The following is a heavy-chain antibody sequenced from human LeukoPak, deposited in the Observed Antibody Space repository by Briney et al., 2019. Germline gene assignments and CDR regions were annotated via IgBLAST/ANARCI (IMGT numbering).Heavy chain of an antibody. CDR3: ARGGVAGLDY. D-gene: IGHD6-19*01. Sequence: KXLEWIGEINHSGSTNYNPSLKSRVTISVDTSKNQFSLKLSSVTAADTAVYYCARGGVAGLDYWGQGTLVTVSS. CDR2: INHSGST. J-gene: IGHJ4*02. V-gene: IGHV4-34*01.